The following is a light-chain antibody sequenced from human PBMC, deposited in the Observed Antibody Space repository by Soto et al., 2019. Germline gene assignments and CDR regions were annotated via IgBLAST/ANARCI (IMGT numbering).Light chain of an antibody. J-gene: IGLJ2*01. CDR3: SSYTTRSTLV. CDR1: SSDVGSYNL. Sequence: QSALTQPASVSGSPGQSITISCTGTSSDVGSYNLVSWYQQHPGKAPKLMIYEVTNRPSGVSNRFSASKFGNTASLTISGLQAEDEADYYCSSYTTRSTLVFGGGTKVTVL. V-gene: IGLV2-14*02. CDR2: EVT.